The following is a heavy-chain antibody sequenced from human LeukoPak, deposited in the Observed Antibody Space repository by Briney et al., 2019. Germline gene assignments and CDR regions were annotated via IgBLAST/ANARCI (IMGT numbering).Heavy chain of an antibody. CDR1: GFTFGTSG. J-gene: IGHJ4*02. CDR3: AKDESSDRGDPIDY. D-gene: IGHD3-16*01. CDR2: IQYDDSEK. Sequence: GRSLRLSCAASGFTFGTSGMHWVRQAPGKGLEWVAFIQYDDSEKYYADSVKGRCTISRDNSKNTLYLQMNSLRAEDTAVYYCAKDESSDRGDPIDYWGQGTLVTVSS. V-gene: IGHV3-30*02.